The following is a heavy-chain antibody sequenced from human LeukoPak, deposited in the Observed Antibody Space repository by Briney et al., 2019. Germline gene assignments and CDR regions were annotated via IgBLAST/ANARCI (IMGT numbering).Heavy chain of an antibody. J-gene: IGHJ4*02. CDR2: IIPILGIA. D-gene: IGHD3-22*01. V-gene: IGHV1-69*04. CDR3: ARDRDYYDSSGHYYRFDY. CDR1: GGTFSSYA. Sequence: SVKVSCKASGGTFSSYAISWVRQAPGQGLEWMGRIIPILGIANYAQKFRGRVTITADKSTSTAYMELSSLRSEDTAVYYCARDRDYYDSSGHYYRFDYWGQGTLVTVSS.